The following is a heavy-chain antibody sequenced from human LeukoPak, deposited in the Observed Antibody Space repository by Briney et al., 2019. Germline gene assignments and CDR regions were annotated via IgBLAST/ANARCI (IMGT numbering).Heavy chain of an antibody. CDR1: GDSVSSDSYS. J-gene: IGHJ4*02. Sequence: SETLSLTCTVSGDSVSSDSYSWSWIRQPPGQGLEWIGYIYYSGRTIYNPSLKSRVTISLDTSKNQFSLKLRSVTAADTAVYYCASDYGSGSYRFDYWGQGTPVTVSS. CDR3: ASDYGSGSYRFDY. D-gene: IGHD3-10*01. V-gene: IGHV4-61*01. CDR2: IYYSGRT.